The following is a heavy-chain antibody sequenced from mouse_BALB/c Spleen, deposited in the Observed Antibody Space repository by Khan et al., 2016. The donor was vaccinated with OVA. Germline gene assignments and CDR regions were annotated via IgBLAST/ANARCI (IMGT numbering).Heavy chain of an antibody. CDR3: ARTNYYGSSYYFDY. Sequence: IQLVQSGPELVKPGASVKVSCKASGYSFTDYNMFWVKQSHGKSLEWIGYIDPYNGGTSYNQKFKGKATLTVDKSSSTAFMQLSSLTSEDSAVFDCARTNYYGSSYYFDYWGQGTTLTVSS. CDR1: GYSFTDYN. D-gene: IGHD1-1*01. J-gene: IGHJ2*01. V-gene: IGHV1S135*01. CDR2: IDPYNGGT.